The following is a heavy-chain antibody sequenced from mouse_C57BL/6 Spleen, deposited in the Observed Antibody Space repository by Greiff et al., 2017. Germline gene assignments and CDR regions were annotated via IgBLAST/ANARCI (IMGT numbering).Heavy chain of an antibody. CDR2: ISSGGDYI. Sequence: EVMLVESGEGLVKPGGSLKLSCAASGFTFSSYAMSWVRQTPEKRLEWVAYISSGGDYIYYADTVKGRFTISRDNARNTLYLQMSSLKSEDTAMXYCTRDRGAGFAYWGQGTLVTVSA. J-gene: IGHJ3*01. D-gene: IGHD6-1*01. CDR1: GFTFSSYA. CDR3: TRDRGAGFAY. V-gene: IGHV5-9-1*02.